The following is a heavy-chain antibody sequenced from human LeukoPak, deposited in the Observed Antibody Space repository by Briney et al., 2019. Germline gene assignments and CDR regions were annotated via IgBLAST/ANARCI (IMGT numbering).Heavy chain of an antibody. V-gene: IGHV3-21*01. CDR2: ISSESTNI. Sequence: GGSLRVSCAASGFNFNIYGMNWVRQALGKGLEWVSSISSESTNIYYTDSVKGRFTIARDNAKNSLYLQMNSLIPEDTAVYYCSRDGSGSGDVWGQGTLVTVSS. CDR1: GFNFNIYG. J-gene: IGHJ4*02. D-gene: IGHD2-21*02. CDR3: SRDGSGSGDV.